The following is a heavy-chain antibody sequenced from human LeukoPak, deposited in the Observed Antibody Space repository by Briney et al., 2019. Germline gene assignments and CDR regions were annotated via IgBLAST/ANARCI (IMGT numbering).Heavy chain of an antibody. V-gene: IGHV3-23*01. D-gene: IGHD3-22*01. Sequence: GGSLRLSCAASGFTFSSYAMSWVRQAPGKGLEWVSAISGSGGSTYYADSGKGRFTISRDNSKNTLYLQMNSLRAEDTAVYYCATPNSHYYDSSGYRLGGGFDYWGQGTLVTVSS. CDR3: ATPNSHYYDSSGYRLGGGFDY. CDR1: GFTFSSYA. J-gene: IGHJ4*02. CDR2: ISGSGGST.